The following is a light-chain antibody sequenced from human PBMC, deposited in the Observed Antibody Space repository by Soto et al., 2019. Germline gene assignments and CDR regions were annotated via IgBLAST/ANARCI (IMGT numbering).Light chain of an antibody. V-gene: IGKV3-15*01. CDR3: QTYDSWPL. J-gene: IGKJ5*01. CDR2: DAS. Sequence: VMSEAPSTLSVSPLERASLSFRAIESVSINLSWYQQKPGQAPRLLIYDASTRATGIPDRFSGSGSGTEFTLTISSLQSEDFAVYYCQTYDSWPLFGQGTRLEI. CDR1: ESVSIN.